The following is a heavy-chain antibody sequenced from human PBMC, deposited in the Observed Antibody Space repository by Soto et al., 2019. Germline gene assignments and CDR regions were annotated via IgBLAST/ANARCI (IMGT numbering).Heavy chain of an antibody. CDR2: IYYSGST. CDR1: GGSVSSGSYY. Sequence: SETLSLTCTVSGGSVSSGSYYWSWIRQPPGKGLEWIGYIYYSGSTNYNPSLKSRVTISVDTSKNQFSLKLSSVTAADTAVYYCARVDDLYGMDVWGQGTTVTVS. V-gene: IGHV4-61*01. D-gene: IGHD1-1*01. CDR3: ARVDDLYGMDV. J-gene: IGHJ6*02.